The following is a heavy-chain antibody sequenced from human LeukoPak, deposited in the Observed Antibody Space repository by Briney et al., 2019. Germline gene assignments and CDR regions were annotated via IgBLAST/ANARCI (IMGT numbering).Heavy chain of an antibody. CDR2: IRVYNGDT. CDR3: AREGSYFHY. J-gene: IGHJ4*02. CDR1: GYTFTSYG. Sequence: ASVKVSCKPSGYTFTSYGINWVRQAPGQGLEWMGWIRVYNGDTNYAQKFKGRVTMTTDTSTSTAYMELRSLRSDDTAVYYCAREGSYFHYWGQGTLVTVSS. D-gene: IGHD1-26*01. V-gene: IGHV1-18*01.